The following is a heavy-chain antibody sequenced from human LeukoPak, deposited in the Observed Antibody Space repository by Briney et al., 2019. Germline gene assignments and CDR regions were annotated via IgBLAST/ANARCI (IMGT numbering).Heavy chain of an antibody. CDR3: ARIPHH. J-gene: IGHJ5*02. V-gene: IGHV4-61*02. CDR1: GGSISSGSYY. D-gene: IGHD2-21*01. Sequence: SETLSPTCTVSGGSISSGSYYWSWIRQPAGKGLEWIGRIYTSGSTNYNPSLKSRVTISVDTSKNQFSLKLSSVTAADTAVYYCARIPHHWGQGILVTVSS. CDR2: IYTSGST.